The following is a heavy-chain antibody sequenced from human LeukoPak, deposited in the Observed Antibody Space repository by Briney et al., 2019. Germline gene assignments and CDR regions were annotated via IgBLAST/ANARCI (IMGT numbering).Heavy chain of an antibody. J-gene: IGHJ4*02. CDR3: ARAPYSSGRNYYFDY. CDR1: GFTFSSYW. V-gene: IGHV3-74*01. Sequence: GGSLRLSCAASGFTFSSYWMHWVRQAPGKGLVWVSRINSDGSSTSYADSVKGRFTISRDNAKNTLYLQMDSLRAEDTAIYYCARAPYSSGRNYYFDYWGRGTLVTVSS. CDR2: INSDGSST. D-gene: IGHD3-22*01.